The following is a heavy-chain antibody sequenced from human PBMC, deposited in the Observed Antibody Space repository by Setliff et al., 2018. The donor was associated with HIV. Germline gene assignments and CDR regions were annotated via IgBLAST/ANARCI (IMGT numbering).Heavy chain of an antibody. Sequence: GGSLRLSCAASGFTFSSYEMNWVRQAPGKGLEWVSYISSSGGTIYYADSVKGRFTISRDNAKKSLYLQMNSLRADDTAVYYCARDPYWLEGYFDYWGPGTLVTVSS. D-gene: IGHD6-19*01. J-gene: IGHJ4*02. CDR3: ARDPYWLEGYFDY. CDR1: GFTFSSYE. V-gene: IGHV3-48*03. CDR2: ISSSGGTI.